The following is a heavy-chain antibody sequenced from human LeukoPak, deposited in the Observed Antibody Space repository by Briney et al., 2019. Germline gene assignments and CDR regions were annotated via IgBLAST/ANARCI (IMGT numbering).Heavy chain of an antibody. CDR1: GFTFSSYG. Sequence: GRSLRLSCAASGFTFSSYGMHWVRQAPGKGLEWVAVISYDGSNKYYADSVKGRFTISRDDSKNTLYLQMNSLKTEDTAVYYCATRYYEFWSGYYTGAGLDYWGQGTLVTVSS. D-gene: IGHD3-3*01. CDR3: ATRYYEFWSGYYTGAGLDY. J-gene: IGHJ4*02. V-gene: IGHV3-30*03. CDR2: ISYDGSNK.